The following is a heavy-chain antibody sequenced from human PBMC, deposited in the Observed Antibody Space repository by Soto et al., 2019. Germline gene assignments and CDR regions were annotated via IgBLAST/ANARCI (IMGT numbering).Heavy chain of an antibody. J-gene: IGHJ6*03. V-gene: IGHV3-23*01. CDR2: ISGSGGST. Sequence: EVQLLESGGGLVQPGGSLRLSCAASGFTFSSYAMSWVRQAPGKGLEWVSAISGSGGSTYYADSVKGRFTISRDNSKNTLYLQMNSLRAEDTAVYYCAKGNKYSSSWYEAADYYYYMDVWGKGTTVTVSS. D-gene: IGHD6-13*01. CDR1: GFTFSSYA. CDR3: AKGNKYSSSWYEAADYYYYMDV.